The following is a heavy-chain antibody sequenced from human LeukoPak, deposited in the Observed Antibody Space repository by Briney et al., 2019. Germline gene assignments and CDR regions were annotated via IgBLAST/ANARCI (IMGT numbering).Heavy chain of an antibody. CDR2: ISYSGST. CDR1: GGSISSSSYY. J-gene: IGHJ3*02. D-gene: IGHD1-26*01. Sequence: SETLSLTCTVSGGSISSSSYYWGWIRQPPGKGLEWIGGISYSGSTYYNPSLKSRVTISVDKSKNQFSLKLSSVTAADTAVYYCAREVVGAVDAFDIWGQGTMVTVSS. CDR3: AREVVGAVDAFDI. V-gene: IGHV4-39*07.